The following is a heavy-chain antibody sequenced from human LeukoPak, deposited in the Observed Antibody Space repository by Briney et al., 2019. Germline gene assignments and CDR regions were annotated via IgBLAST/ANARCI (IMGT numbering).Heavy chain of an antibody. D-gene: IGHD1-26*01. Sequence: GGSLRLSCAASGFTFSSYAMSWVRQAPGKGLEWVSAISGSGGSTYYADSVRGRFTISRDNSKNTLYLQMNSLRAEDTAIYYCAKSTPGSWDAFDIWGQGTMVTVSS. CDR2: ISGSGGST. V-gene: IGHV3-23*01. CDR3: AKSTPGSWDAFDI. CDR1: GFTFSSYA. J-gene: IGHJ3*02.